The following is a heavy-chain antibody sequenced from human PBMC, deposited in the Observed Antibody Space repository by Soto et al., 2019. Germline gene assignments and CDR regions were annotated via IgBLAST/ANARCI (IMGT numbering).Heavy chain of an antibody. V-gene: IGHV3-23*01. D-gene: IGHD2-15*01. CDR3: AKILSVVVAATGPYFDY. J-gene: IGHJ4*02. CDR1: GFTFSSYA. Sequence: PGGSLRLSCAASGFTFSSYAMSWVRQAPGKGLEWVSAISGSGGSTHYADSVKGRFTISRDNSKNTLYLQMNSLRAEDTAVYYCAKILSVVVAATGPYFDYWGQGTLVTVSS. CDR2: ISGSGGST.